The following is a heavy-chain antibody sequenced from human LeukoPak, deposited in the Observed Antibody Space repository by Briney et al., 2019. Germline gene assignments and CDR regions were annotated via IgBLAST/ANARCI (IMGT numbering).Heavy chain of an antibody. CDR1: GGSISSGSYY. J-gene: IGHJ4*02. Sequence: SQTLSLTCTVSGGSISSGSYYWSWIRQPAGKGLEWIGRIYTSGSTNYNPSLKSRISISVDTSKNQFSLKLSSVTAADTAVYYCARQTGSGLFILPGGQGTLVTVSS. CDR2: IYTSGST. V-gene: IGHV4-61*02. D-gene: IGHD3/OR15-3a*01. CDR3: ARQTGSGLFILP.